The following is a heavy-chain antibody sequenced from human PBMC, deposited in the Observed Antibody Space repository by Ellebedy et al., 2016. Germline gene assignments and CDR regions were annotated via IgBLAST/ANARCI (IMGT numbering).Heavy chain of an antibody. CDR2: IKSKTDGGAA. V-gene: IGHV3-15*01. CDR3: TTVHRYNYDSV. Sequence: GGSLRLSCAASGFTFSNAWMNWVRQAPGKGLEWVGRIKSKTDGGAADYAAPVKGRFTISRDDSKNTPYLQMNSLKTEQTAVDFCTTVHRYNYDSVWGQGTLVTVSS. D-gene: IGHD5-18*01. J-gene: IGHJ4*02. CDR1: GFTFSNAW.